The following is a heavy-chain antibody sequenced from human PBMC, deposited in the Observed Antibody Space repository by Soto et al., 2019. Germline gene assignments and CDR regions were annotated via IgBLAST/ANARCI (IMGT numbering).Heavy chain of an antibody. D-gene: IGHD6-6*01. CDR3: ARDARYYYMDV. Sequence: EVQLVESGGGLVQPGGSLRLSCSASGFTFSSYWMHWVRQAPGKGLVWVSHINNDGSSTIYANSVRGRFTISIDNAKNTLYLEMNGLRAEDTAVYFCARDARYYYMDVWGKGTTVTVSS. V-gene: IGHV3-74*01. J-gene: IGHJ6*03. CDR1: GFTFSSYW. CDR2: INNDGSST.